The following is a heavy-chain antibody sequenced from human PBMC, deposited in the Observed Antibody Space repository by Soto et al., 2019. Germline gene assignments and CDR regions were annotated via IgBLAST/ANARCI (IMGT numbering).Heavy chain of an antibody. CDR2: ISGSGGST. D-gene: IGHD3-10*01. Sequence: GGSLRLSCAASGFTFSSYAMSWVRQAPGKGLEWVSAISGSGGSTYYVDSVKGRFTISRDNSKNTLYLQMNSLRAEDTAVYYCAKEPQVRGVPFKIFVYWGQGTLVTVSS. V-gene: IGHV3-23*01. CDR3: AKEPQVRGVPFKIFVY. CDR1: GFTFSSYA. J-gene: IGHJ4*02.